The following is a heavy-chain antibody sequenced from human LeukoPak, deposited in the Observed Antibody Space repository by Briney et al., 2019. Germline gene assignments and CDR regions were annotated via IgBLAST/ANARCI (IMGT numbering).Heavy chain of an antibody. Sequence: GGSLRLSCAASGFSLSDHFVDRVRQAPGKGLEWVGRSRNKARSYTTKYAASVAGRFTISGDDSQNSLHLQMNSLRTEDTAVYYCTRALDISGYFYPFDFWGQGTLVTVSS. V-gene: IGHV3-72*01. D-gene: IGHD3-22*01. J-gene: IGHJ4*02. CDR3: TRALDISGYFYPFDF. CDR2: SRNKARSYTT. CDR1: GFSLSDHF.